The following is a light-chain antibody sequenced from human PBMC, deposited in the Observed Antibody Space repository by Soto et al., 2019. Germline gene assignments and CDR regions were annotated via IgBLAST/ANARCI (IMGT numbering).Light chain of an antibody. Sequence: IVLTQSPGTLSLSPGEIATLSCRASQSVSSSYLAWYQQKPGQAPRLLIYGASSRATGIPDRFSGSGSGTDFTLTISRLEPEDFAVYYCQQYGSSLWKFGQGTKVDIK. J-gene: IGKJ1*01. CDR3: QQYGSSLWK. V-gene: IGKV3-20*01. CDR2: GAS. CDR1: QSVSSSY.